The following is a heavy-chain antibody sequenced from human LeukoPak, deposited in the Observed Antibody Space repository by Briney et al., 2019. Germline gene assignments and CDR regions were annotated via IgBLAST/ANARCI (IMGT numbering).Heavy chain of an antibody. CDR2: VTWDGITT. D-gene: IGHD6-19*01. CDR3: AKTTVGYNSGRYPGWPADC. CDR1: GFTFDEYT. V-gene: IGHV3-43*01. Sequence: GGSLRLSCAASGFTFDEYTMHWVRQAPGKGLEWVSLVTWDGITTYYADSVKGRFTISRDNSKNTVYLQMNSLTADDTAVYYCAKTTVGYNSGRYPGWPADCWGQGTLVTVSP. J-gene: IGHJ4*02.